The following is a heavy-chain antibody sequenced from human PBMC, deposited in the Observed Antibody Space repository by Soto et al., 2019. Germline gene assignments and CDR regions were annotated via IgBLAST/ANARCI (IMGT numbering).Heavy chain of an antibody. Sequence: SVKVSCKASGGTFSSYAISWVRQAPGQGLEWMGGIIPIFGTANYAQKFQGRVTITADESTSTAYMELSSLRSEDTAVYYCARDGGVPAAIAYYYYGMDVWGQGTTVTVSS. J-gene: IGHJ6*02. D-gene: IGHD2-2*01. V-gene: IGHV1-69*13. CDR1: GGTFSSYA. CDR3: ARDGGVPAAIAYYYYGMDV. CDR2: IIPIFGTA.